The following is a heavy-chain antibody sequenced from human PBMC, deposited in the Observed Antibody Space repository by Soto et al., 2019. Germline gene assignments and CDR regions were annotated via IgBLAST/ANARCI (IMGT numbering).Heavy chain of an antibody. CDR1: GGTFSSYA. D-gene: IGHD3-3*01. J-gene: IGHJ4*02. Sequence: ASVKVSCKASGGTFSSYAISWVRQAPGQGLEWMGGINPIYGKAKYAQKFQGRVTITRDTSASTAYMELSSLRSEDTAVYYCARNLYYDFWSGSKPFDYWGQGTLVTVSS. CDR2: INPIYGKA. CDR3: ARNLYYDFWSGSKPFDY. V-gene: IGHV1-69*05.